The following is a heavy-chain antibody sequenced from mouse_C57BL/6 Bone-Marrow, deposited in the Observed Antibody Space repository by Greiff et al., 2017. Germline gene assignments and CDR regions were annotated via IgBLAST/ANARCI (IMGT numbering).Heavy chain of an antibody. CDR3: ARDDYGWFAY. D-gene: IGHD2-4*01. J-gene: IGHJ3*01. CDR1: GFTFSSYA. CDR2: ISDGGSYT. V-gene: IGHV5-4*01. Sequence: EVQGVESGGGLVKPGGSLKLSCAASGFTFSSYAMSWVRQTPEKRLEWVATISDGGSYTYYPDNVKGRFTISRDNAKNNLYLQMSHLKSEDTAMYYCARDDYGWFAYWGQGTLVTVSA.